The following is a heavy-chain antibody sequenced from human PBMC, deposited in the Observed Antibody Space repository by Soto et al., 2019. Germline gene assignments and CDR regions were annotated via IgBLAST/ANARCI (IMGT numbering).Heavy chain of an antibody. CDR1: GGTFSSYA. D-gene: IGHD3-10*01. CDR3: ARSYYGSGISSISGFDY. J-gene: IGHJ4*02. CDR2: IIPIFGTA. Sequence: ASVKVSCKASGGTFSSYAISWVRQAPGQGLEWMGGIIPIFGTANYAQKFQGRVTITADESTSTAYMELSSLRSEDTAVYYCARSYYGSGISSISGFDYWGQGTLVTVSS. V-gene: IGHV1-69*13.